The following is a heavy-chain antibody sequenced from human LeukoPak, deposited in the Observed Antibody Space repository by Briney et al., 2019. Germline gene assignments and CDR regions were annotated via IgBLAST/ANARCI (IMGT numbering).Heavy chain of an antibody. D-gene: IGHD5-24*01. CDR3: AREPEMATVDSDGFDI. CDR1: GFTFSDYY. CDR2: ISSSGSNI. V-gene: IGHV3-11*04. Sequence: GGSLRLSCAASGFTFSDYYMSWIRQAPGKGLEWVSHISSSGSNINYADSVKGRFTISRHNAKNSLYLQMNSLRAEDTAVYYCAREPEMATVDSDGFDIWGQGTMVTVSS. J-gene: IGHJ3*02.